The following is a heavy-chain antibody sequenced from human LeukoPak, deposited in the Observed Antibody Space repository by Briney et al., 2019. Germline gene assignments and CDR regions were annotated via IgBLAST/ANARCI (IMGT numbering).Heavy chain of an antibody. J-gene: IGHJ4*02. CDR3: ARASWGYDFDC. CDR2: IYSGGTT. D-gene: IGHD7-27*01. Sequence: GGSLRLSCAASGFTFSSYAMSWVRQAPGTGVEWVSVIYSGGTTYYADSVKGRFTISRDNSNSTVSLQMNSLRVDDTAVYYCARASWGYDFDCWGQGTLVTVSS. CDR1: GFTFSSYA. V-gene: IGHV3-23*03.